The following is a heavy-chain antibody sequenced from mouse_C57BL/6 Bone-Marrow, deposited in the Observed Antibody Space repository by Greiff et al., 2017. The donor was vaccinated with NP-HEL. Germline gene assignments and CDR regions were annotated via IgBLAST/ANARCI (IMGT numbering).Heavy chain of an antibody. CDR3: ARRTTVVATDYAMDY. V-gene: IGHV5-17*01. CDR1: GFTFSDYG. CDR2: ISSGSSTI. Sequence: EVKVVESGGGLVKPGGSLKLSCAASGFTFSDYGMHWVRQAPEKGLEWVAYISSGSSTIYYADTVKGRFTISRDNAKNTLFLQMTSLRSEDTAMYYCARRTTVVATDYAMDYWGKGTSVTVSS. D-gene: IGHD1-1*01. J-gene: IGHJ4*01.